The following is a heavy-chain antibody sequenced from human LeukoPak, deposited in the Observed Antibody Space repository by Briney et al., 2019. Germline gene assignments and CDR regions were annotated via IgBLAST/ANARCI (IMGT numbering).Heavy chain of an antibody. CDR3: ARCRDGYNRPFDY. J-gene: IGHJ4*02. CDR1: GGSISSYY. CDR2: IYYSGST. V-gene: IGHV4-59*08. Sequence: PSETLSLTCTVSGGSISSYYWSWIRQPPGKGLEWIGYIYYSGSTNYNPSLKSRVTISVDTSKDQFSLKLSSVTAADTAVYYCARCRDGYNRPFDYWGQGTLVTVSS. D-gene: IGHD5-24*01.